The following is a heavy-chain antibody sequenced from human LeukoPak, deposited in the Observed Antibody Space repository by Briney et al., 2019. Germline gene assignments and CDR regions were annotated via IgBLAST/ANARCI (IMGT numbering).Heavy chain of an antibody. Sequence: PSETLSLTCTVSGYSISSGYYWGWIRQPPGKGLEWIGSIYHSGSTYYNPSLKSRVTISVDTSKNQFSLKLSSVTAADTAVYYCAGPKYYDFWSGIDYWGQGTLVTVSS. D-gene: IGHD3-3*01. CDR1: GYSISSGYY. V-gene: IGHV4-38-2*02. CDR3: AGPKYYDFWSGIDY. CDR2: IYHSGST. J-gene: IGHJ4*02.